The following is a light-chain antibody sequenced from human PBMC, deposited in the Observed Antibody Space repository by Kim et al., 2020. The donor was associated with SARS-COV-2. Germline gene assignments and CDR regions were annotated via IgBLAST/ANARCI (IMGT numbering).Light chain of an antibody. V-gene: IGKV1-33*01. CDR2: DAS. Sequence: DIQPTQSPSSLSASVGDRVTITCQASHDISDYLNWYQQKPGKAPKLLVYDASNLERGVPSRFSGRGSGTYFTLTISSLQPEDIATYYCQRYDNRPPVTFGGGTKVDIK. CDR3: QRYDNRPPVT. CDR1: HDISDY. J-gene: IGKJ4*01.